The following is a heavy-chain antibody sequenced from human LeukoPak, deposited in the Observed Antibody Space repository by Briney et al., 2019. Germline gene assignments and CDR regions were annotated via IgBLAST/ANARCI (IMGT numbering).Heavy chain of an antibody. CDR3: ARGAGGYSYGH. Sequence: SETLSLTCTVSGGSISSYYWSWIRQPPGKGLEWIGYIYYSGSTNYNPSLKSRVTISVDTSKYQFSLKLSSVTAADTAVYYCARGAGGYSYGHWGQGTLVTVSS. CDR1: GGSISSYY. J-gene: IGHJ4*02. CDR2: IYYSGST. V-gene: IGHV4-59*01. D-gene: IGHD5-18*01.